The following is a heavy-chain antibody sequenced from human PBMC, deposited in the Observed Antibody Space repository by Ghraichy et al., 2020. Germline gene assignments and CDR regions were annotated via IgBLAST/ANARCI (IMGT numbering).Heavy chain of an antibody. CDR3: ARGASDTAMVKLGSNYFDY. CDR1: GGSFSGYY. CDR2: INHSGST. Sequence: SETLSLTCAVYGGSFSGYYWSWIRQPPGKGLEWIGEINHSGSTNYNPSLKSRVTISVDTSKNQFSLKLSSVTAADTAVYYCARGASDTAMVKLGSNYFDYWGQGTLVTVSS. D-gene: IGHD5-18*01. V-gene: IGHV4-34*01. J-gene: IGHJ4*02.